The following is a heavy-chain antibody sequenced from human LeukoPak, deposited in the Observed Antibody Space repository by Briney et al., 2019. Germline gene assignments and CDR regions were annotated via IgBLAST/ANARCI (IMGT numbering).Heavy chain of an antibody. CDR3: ARAVTTGAYYCGMDV. D-gene: IGHD4-11*01. V-gene: IGHV4-34*01. Sequence: PSETLSLTCAVYGGSFSGYYWSWIRQPPGKGLEWIGEINHSGSTNYNPSLKSRVTISVDTSKNQFSLKLSSVTAADTAVYYCARAVTTGAYYCGMDVWGQGTTVTVSS. CDR2: INHSGST. CDR1: GGSFSGYY. J-gene: IGHJ6*02.